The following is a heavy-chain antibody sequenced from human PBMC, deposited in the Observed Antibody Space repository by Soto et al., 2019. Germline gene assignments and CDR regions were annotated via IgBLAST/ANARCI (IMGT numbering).Heavy chain of an antibody. CDR3: ARDPGTRSDY. D-gene: IGHD3-10*01. CDR2: ISAYNGNT. CDR1: GYTFTSYS. J-gene: IGHJ4*02. Sequence: QVQLVQSGAEVKKPGASVKVSCKASGYTFTSYSISWVRQAPGQGLEWMGWISAYNGNTNYAQKLXGXAXMXXDTSTSTAYMEVRSLRSDDTAVYYCARDPGTRSDYWGQGTLVTVSS. V-gene: IGHV1-18*01.